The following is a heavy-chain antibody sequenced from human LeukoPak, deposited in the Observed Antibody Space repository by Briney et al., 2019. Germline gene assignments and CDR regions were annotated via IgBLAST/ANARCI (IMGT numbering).Heavy chain of an antibody. CDR1: GYSFTSYW. Sequence: GESLKISCKGSGYSFTSYWIGWVRHMAGKVLEWMGIIYPGDSDTRYSPSFQGQVTISADKSISTAYLQWSSLKASDTAMYYCATSNYDSSGYGAFDIWGQGTMVTVSS. D-gene: IGHD3-22*01. CDR2: IYPGDSDT. J-gene: IGHJ3*02. V-gene: IGHV5-51*01. CDR3: ATSNYDSSGYGAFDI.